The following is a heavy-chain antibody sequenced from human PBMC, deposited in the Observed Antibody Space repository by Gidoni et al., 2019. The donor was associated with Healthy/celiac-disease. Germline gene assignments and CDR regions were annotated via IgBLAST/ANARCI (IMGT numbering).Heavy chain of an antibody. J-gene: IGHJ4*02. V-gene: IGHV1-8*01. CDR3: ARTYDYVWGSYRYHDY. Sequence: QVQLVQSGAEVKKPGASVKVSCKASGYTFTSYDINWVRQATGQGLEWMGWMNPNSGNTGYAQKFQGRVTMTRNTSISTAYMELSSLRSEDTAVYYCARTYDYVWGSYRYHDYWGQGTLVTVSS. D-gene: IGHD3-16*02. CDR1: GYTFTSYD. CDR2: MNPNSGNT.